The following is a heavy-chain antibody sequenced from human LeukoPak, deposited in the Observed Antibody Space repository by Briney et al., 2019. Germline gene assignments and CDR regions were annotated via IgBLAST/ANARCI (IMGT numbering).Heavy chain of an antibody. J-gene: IGHJ6*03. D-gene: IGHD3-10*01. V-gene: IGHV3-66*01. Sequence: PGRSLRLSCAASGFTVSSNYMSWVRQAPGKGLEWVSVIYSGGSTYYADSVKGRFTISRDNSKNTLYLQMNSLRAEDTAVYYCATNTMVRGVIHTPYYYYYMDVWGKGTTVTISS. CDR1: GFTVSSNY. CDR3: ATNTMVRGVIHTPYYYYYMDV. CDR2: IYSGGST.